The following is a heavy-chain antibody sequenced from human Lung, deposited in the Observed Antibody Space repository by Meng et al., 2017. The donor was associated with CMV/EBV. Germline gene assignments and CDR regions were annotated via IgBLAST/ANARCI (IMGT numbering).Heavy chain of an antibody. Sequence: QVQLVQSRAEVKKPGASVKVSCKASGYTLTSYAMHWVRQAPGQRLEWMGWINAGNGNTKYSQRFQGRVTITRDTSASTAYMELSSLRSEDTTVYYCARAGYDSSGYYPQPFDYWGQGTLVTVSS. D-gene: IGHD3-22*01. CDR1: GYTLTSYA. CDR2: INAGNGNT. CDR3: ARAGYDSSGYYPQPFDY. V-gene: IGHV1-3*01. J-gene: IGHJ4*02.